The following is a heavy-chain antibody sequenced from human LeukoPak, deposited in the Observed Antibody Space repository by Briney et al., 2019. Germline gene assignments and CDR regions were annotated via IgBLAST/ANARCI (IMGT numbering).Heavy chain of an antibody. V-gene: IGHV4-34*01. J-gene: IGHJ4*02. CDR3: ARDLGSSWAQ. CDR1: GGSFRGYY. Sequence: PSETLSLTCAVYGGSFRGYYWSWIRQPPGKGLEWIGEINHSGSTNYNPSLKSRVTISVDTSKNQFSPKLSSVTAADTAVYYCARDLGSSWAQWGQGTLVTVSS. CDR2: INHSGST. D-gene: IGHD6-13*01.